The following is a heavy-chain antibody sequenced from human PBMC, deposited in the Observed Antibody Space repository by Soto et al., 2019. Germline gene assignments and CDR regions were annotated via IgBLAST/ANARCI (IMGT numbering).Heavy chain of an antibody. V-gene: IGHV2-5*02. CDR3: AHLAYSSSWYPFDY. CDR1: GFSLSTSGVG. J-gene: IGHJ4*02. D-gene: IGHD6-13*01. Sequence: QITLKESGPTLVKPTQTLTLTCTFSGFSLSTSGVGVGWIRQPPGKALEWLALIYWDDDKRYSPSLKSRLTIXKXTXXNQVVLTMTNMDPVDTATYYCAHLAYSSSWYPFDYWGQGTLVTVSS. CDR2: IYWDDDK.